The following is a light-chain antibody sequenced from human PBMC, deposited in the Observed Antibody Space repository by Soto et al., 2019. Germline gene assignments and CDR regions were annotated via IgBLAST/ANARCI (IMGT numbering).Light chain of an antibody. V-gene: IGKV3-20*01. CDR2: GAS. CDR3: QQYGSSPGT. Sequence: EIVLTQSPGTLSLSPGERATLSCRASQSVSSTYLAWYQQKPGQAPRLLFFGASIRDTGIPDRFSGSGSGTDFTLTINRLEPEDFAVYYCQQYGSSPGTFGQGTKVDIK. J-gene: IGKJ1*01. CDR1: QSVSSTY.